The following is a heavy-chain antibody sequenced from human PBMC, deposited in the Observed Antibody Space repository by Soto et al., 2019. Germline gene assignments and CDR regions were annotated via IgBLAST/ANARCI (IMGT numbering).Heavy chain of an antibody. V-gene: IGHV3-7*01. CDR1: GFTFSSYW. CDR3: AREPLGYCSGGSCFLHWFDP. J-gene: IGHJ5*02. CDR2: IKQDGSEK. D-gene: IGHD2-15*01. Sequence: EVQLVESGGGLVQPGGSLRLSCAASGFTFSSYWMSWDRQAPGKGLEWVANIKQDGSEKYYVDSVKGRFTISRDNAKNSLYLQMNSLRAEDTAVYYCAREPLGYCSGGSCFLHWFDPWGQGTLVTVSS.